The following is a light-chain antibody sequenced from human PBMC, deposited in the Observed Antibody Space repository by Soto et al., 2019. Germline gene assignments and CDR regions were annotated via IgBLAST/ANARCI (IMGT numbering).Light chain of an antibody. V-gene: IGLV4-60*02. CDR1: SGHSSYI. CDR3: ETWDSNTRV. J-gene: IGLJ3*02. Sequence: AVVTQSSSASASLGSSVKLTCTLSSGHSSYIIAWHQQQPGKAPRYLMKLEGSGSYNKGSGVPDRFSGSSSGADRYLTISNLPFEDEADYYCETWDSNTRVFGGVTKLTVL. CDR2: LEGSGSY.